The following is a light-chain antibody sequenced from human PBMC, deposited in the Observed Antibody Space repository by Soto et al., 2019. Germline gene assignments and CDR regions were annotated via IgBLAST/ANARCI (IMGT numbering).Light chain of an antibody. V-gene: IGKV3-20*01. CDR2: GAS. CDR3: QQYSNWPFT. Sequence: PGDRATLSCRASQSLDRNSLAWYQQKPGQPPRLLIHGASRRAAGIPDRFSGSGSGTDFALTISSLQSEDFAVYYCQQYSNWPFTFGGGTKVDI. J-gene: IGKJ4*01. CDR1: QSLDRNS.